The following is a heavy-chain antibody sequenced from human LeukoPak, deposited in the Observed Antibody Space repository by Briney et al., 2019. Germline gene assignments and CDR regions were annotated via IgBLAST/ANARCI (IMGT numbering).Heavy chain of an antibody. D-gene: IGHD1-26*01. CDR3: ATPYSGGYQGLDI. V-gene: IGHV4-39*01. Sequence: SETLSLTCTVSSGSISTNKYYWGWIRQPPGKGLEWIGSIYYSGSTYYNPTLKSRVTIFVDTSKNQFSLKLSSVTAADTAVYYCATPYSGGYQGLDIWGQETMVTVS. CDR2: IYYSGST. J-gene: IGHJ3*02. CDR1: SGSISTNKYY.